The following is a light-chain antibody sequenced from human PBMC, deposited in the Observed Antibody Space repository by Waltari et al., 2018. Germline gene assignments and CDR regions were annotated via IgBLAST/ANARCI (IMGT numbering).Light chain of an antibody. Sequence: EIVLTQSPGTLSSSPGERVTLSCRARQSVTRTLARYQQKPGQAPRRLIYDSSTRATGIPDRFSVSESGTDFSLPISRPEPEDFAVYYCQKYGTLPATFGQGTKVEIK. CDR3: QKYGTLPAT. J-gene: IGKJ1*01. V-gene: IGKV3-20*01. CDR1: QSVTRT. CDR2: DSS.